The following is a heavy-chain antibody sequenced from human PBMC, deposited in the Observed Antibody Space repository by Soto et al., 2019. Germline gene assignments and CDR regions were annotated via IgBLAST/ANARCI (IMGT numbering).Heavy chain of an antibody. CDR2: ISSSSSTM. J-gene: IGHJ4*02. CDR3: ARGGAARPDY. V-gene: IGHV3-48*01. Sequence: PGGSLRLSCVASGFTFSSYGMNWVRQAPGKGLEWVSYISSSSSTMSYADPVKGRLTISRDNARNSLYLQMNSLRAEDTAVYYCARGGAARPDYWGQGTLVTVSS. CDR1: GFTFSSYG.